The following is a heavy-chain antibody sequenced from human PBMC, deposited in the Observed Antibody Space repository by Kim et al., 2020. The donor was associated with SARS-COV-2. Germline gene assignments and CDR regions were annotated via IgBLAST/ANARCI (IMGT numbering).Heavy chain of an antibody. CDR3: ARDYDILTGQIYGMGV. J-gene: IGHJ6*02. V-gene: IGHV3-30*04. D-gene: IGHD3-9*01. CDR1: GFTFSSYA. CDR2: ISYDGSNK. Sequence: GGSLRLSCAASGFTFSSYAMHWVRQAPGKGLEWVAVISYDGSNKYYADSVKGRFTISRDNSKNTLYLQMNSLRAEDTAVYYCARDYDILTGQIYGMGVWGQGTTVTVAS.